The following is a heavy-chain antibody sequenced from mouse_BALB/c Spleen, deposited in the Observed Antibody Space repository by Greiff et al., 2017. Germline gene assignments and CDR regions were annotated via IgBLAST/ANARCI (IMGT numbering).Heavy chain of an antibody. Sequence: EVKVEESGGGLVQPGGSLKLSCAASGFTFSSYGMSWVRQTPDKRLELVATINSDGGSTYYPDSVKGRFTISRDNAKNTLYLQMSSLKSEDTAMYYCARRYGNYGFLFDYWGQGTTLTVSS. V-gene: IGHV5-6-3*01. CDR1: GFTFSSYG. CDR3: ARRYGNYGFLFDY. CDR2: INSDGGST. J-gene: IGHJ2*01. D-gene: IGHD2-10*02.